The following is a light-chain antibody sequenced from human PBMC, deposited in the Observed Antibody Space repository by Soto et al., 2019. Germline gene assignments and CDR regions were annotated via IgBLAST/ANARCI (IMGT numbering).Light chain of an antibody. CDR2: GAS. CDR1: QSGRSN. J-gene: IGKJ2*01. CDR3: QQYNDWPRT. V-gene: IGKV3-15*01. Sequence: DIVRTKSPATLYVSPGARATLSCRASQSGRSNFAWYQQKLCQAPSLIIYGASTRATGIPARFSGSGSGTVLTLTISSLQSEDYSIFYCQQYNDWPRTFGHGTQL.